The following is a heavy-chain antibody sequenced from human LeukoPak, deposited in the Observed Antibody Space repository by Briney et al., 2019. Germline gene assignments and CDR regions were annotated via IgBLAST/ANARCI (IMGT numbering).Heavy chain of an antibody. D-gene: IGHD3-22*01. CDR2: ISYDGSNQ. CDR3: AKDYDSSGWAAFDI. CDR1: GVTLNIFG. Sequence: RGSLRLSCAASGVTLNIFGMHWVRQAPGKGLEWVSVISYDGSNQYFADAVKGRFTISRDNSKNTLYLQMNSLRAEDTAVYYCAKDYDSSGWAAFDIWGQGTMVTVSS. V-gene: IGHV3-30*18. J-gene: IGHJ3*02.